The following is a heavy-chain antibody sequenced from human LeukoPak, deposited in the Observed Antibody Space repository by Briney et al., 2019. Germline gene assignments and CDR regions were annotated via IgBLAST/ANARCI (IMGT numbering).Heavy chain of an antibody. V-gene: IGHV1-69*04. CDR3: ARDGQGHIVATIDLDYYYGMDV. D-gene: IGHD5-12*01. CDR1: GGTFSSYG. CDR2: IIPIFVIA. J-gene: IGHJ6*02. Sequence: SVKVSCKASGGTFSSYGISWVRQAPGQGLEWMGRIIPIFVIANYAQKFQGRATITADKSTTTAYMELSSLRSDDTAVYYCARDGQGHIVATIDLDYYYGMDVWGQGTTVTVSS.